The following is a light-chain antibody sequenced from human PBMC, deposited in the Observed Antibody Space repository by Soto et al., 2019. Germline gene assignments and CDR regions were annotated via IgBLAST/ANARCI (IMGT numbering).Light chain of an antibody. CDR1: TSNLGAGYD. J-gene: IGLJ1*01. CDR2: GNR. Sequence: QSVLTQPPSVSGAPGQRVTLSCTGNTSNLGAGYDVHWYQQLPGAAPKLVIFGNRNRPSGVPERFSGSKSGNTASLTITGLQAEDEADYYCTSCITANTRCVFGSGTKLTVL. CDR3: TSCITANTRCV. V-gene: IGLV1-40*01.